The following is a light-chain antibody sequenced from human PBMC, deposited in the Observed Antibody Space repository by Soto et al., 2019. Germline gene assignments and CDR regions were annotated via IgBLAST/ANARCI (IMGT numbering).Light chain of an antibody. Sequence: DIQMTQSPSTLSASVGDRVTITCRASQSISSWLAWYQQKPGKAPKLLIYKASSLESGVPSRFSGSGSGTEFTPTISSLQPDDSATYYCQQYNSYRAFGQGTKVDIK. CDR2: KAS. V-gene: IGKV1-5*03. CDR1: QSISSW. J-gene: IGKJ1*01. CDR3: QQYNSYRA.